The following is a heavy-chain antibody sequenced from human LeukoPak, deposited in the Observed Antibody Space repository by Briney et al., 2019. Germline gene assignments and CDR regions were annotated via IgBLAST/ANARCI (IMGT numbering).Heavy chain of an antibody. V-gene: IGHV3-7*01. CDR2: IKRDGSEK. Sequence: GGSLRLSCTASGFTFSRYWMIWVRQAPGKGLEWVANIKRDGSEKYYVDSVKGRFTISRDNAKNSLFLQMNGLRVEDTAVYYCARDASYYDSSGYYDAFDVWGQGTMVTVSS. D-gene: IGHD3-22*01. J-gene: IGHJ3*01. CDR3: ARDASYYDSSGYYDAFDV. CDR1: GFTFSRYW.